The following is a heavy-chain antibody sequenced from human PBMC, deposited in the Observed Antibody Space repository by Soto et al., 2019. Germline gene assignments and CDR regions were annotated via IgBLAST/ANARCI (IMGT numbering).Heavy chain of an antibody. D-gene: IGHD2-2*01. CDR1: GGTFSSYA. CDR2: IIPIFGTA. V-gene: IGHV1-69*13. J-gene: IGHJ6*02. CDR3: AREGYCISTSCYAVYYYGMDV. Sequence: GASVKVSCKASGGTFSSYAISWVRQAPGQGLEWMGGIIPIFGTANYAQKFQGRVTITADESTSTAYMELSSLRSEDTAVYYCAREGYCISTSCYAVYYYGMDVWGQGTTVTVSS.